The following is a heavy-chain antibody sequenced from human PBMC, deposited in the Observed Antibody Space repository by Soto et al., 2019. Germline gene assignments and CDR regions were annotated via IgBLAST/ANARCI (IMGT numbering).Heavy chain of an antibody. V-gene: IGHV3-21*04. CDR3: ARVLSSGRPNLDY. Sequence: GGSLRLSCAASGFTFSSYSMNWVRQAPGKGLEWVSSISSSSSYIYYAGSVKGRFTISRDNAKNSLYLQMNSLRAEDTAVYYCARVLSSGRPNLDYWGQGTLVTVSS. CDR1: GFTFSSYS. CDR2: ISSSSSYI. D-gene: IGHD6-19*01. J-gene: IGHJ4*02.